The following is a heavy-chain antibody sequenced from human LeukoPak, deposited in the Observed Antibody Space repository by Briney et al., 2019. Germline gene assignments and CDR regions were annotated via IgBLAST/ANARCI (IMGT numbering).Heavy chain of an antibody. CDR2: INDNGGRT. J-gene: IGHJ4*02. CDR1: GFTFSRYA. CDR3: VKDVGGSYAFDY. V-gene: IGHV3-64D*09. D-gene: IGHD1-26*01. Sequence: PGGSLRLSCSASGFTFSRYAMHWVCQAPGKGLEYVSGINDNGGRTHYGDSAKGRFSISRDNSKNTLHLQMSTLRAEDTALYYCVKDVGGSYAFDYWGQGILVTVAS.